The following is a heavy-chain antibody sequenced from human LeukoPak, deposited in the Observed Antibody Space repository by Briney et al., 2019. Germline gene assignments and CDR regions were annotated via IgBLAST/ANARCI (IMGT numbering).Heavy chain of an antibody. V-gene: IGHV1-24*01. D-gene: IGHD3-10*01. CDR2: FDPEDGET. CDR1: GYTLTELS. CDR3: AANPLYYYGSGNPRFDY. Sequence: ASVKVSCKVSGYTLTELSMHWVRQAPGKGLEWMGGFDPEDGETIYAQKFQGRVTMTEDTSTDTAYMELSSLRSEDTAVYYCAANPLYYYGSGNPRFDYWGQGTLVTVSS. J-gene: IGHJ4*02.